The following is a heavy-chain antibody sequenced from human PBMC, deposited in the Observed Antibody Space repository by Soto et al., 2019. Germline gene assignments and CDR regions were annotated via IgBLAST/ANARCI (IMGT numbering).Heavy chain of an antibody. Sequence: XGSLRLSCSASGFSIHNYQMNWVRQAPGKGLEWVSVIYSGGVTYYAGSVTGRFTITRDNFKNTVYLQMNSLRADDTAMYYCARDPSTTGYYGLDVWGQGPTVTVSS. J-gene: IGHJ6*02. V-gene: IGHV3-53*01. D-gene: IGHD6-13*01. CDR1: GFSIHNYQ. CDR2: IYSGGVT. CDR3: ARDPSTTGYYGLDV.